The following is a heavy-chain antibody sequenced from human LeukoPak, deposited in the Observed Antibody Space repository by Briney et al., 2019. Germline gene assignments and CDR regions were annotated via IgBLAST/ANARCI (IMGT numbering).Heavy chain of an antibody. CDR3: ARDRYGDYAIDY. CDR1: GFSFSIYS. CDR2: ISSSSSTI. V-gene: IGHV3-48*04. Sequence: QSGGSLRLSCAASGFSFSIYSMNWARQAPGKGLEWVSYISSSSSTIYYADSVKGRFTIFRDNAKNSLYLQMISLRAEDTAVYFCARDRYGDYAIDYWGQGTLVTVSS. D-gene: IGHD4-17*01. J-gene: IGHJ4*02.